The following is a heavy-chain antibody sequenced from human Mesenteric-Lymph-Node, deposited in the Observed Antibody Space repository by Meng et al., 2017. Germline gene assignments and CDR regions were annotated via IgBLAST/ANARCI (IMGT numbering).Heavy chain of an antibody. J-gene: IGHJ3*02. D-gene: IGHD3-10*01. CDR2: IYYSGST. V-gene: IGHV4-39*07. CDR1: GGSISSRSYY. Sequence: SETLSLTCTVSGGSISSRSYYWSWIRQPPGKGLEWIANIYYSGSTYYNPSLKSRVTISVDTSKNQFSLKLSSVTAADTAVYYCARDVWNYYGSGSYAFDIWGQGTAVTVSS. CDR3: ARDVWNYYGSGSYAFDI.